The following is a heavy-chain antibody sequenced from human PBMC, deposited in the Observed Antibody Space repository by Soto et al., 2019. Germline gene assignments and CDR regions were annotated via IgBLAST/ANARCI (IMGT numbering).Heavy chain of an antibody. CDR3: ANFLPPPLFSLDPIDY. CDR1: GFTFSSYA. CDR2: ISGSGGST. Sequence: EVQLLESGGGLVQPGGSLRLSCAASGFTFSSYAMSWVRQAPGKGLEWVSAISGSGGSTYYADSVKGRFTISRDNSKNPLYLQMHSMRAEDTAVYYCANFLPPPLFSLDPIDYWGQGTLVTVSS. J-gene: IGHJ4*02. V-gene: IGHV3-23*01.